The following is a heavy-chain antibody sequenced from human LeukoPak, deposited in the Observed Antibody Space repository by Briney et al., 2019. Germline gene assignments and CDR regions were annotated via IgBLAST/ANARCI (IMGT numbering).Heavy chain of an antibody. Sequence: PSETLSLTCTVSGYSISSGYYWGWIRQPPGKGLEWIGYIYHSGSTNYNPSLKSRVTISVDTSKNQFSLKLSSVTAADTAVYYCARLALSGGTMVRGVRKKNWFDPWGQGTLVTVSS. CDR1: GYSISSGYY. D-gene: IGHD3-10*01. CDR2: IYHSGST. V-gene: IGHV4-38-2*02. J-gene: IGHJ5*02. CDR3: ARLALSGGTMVRGVRKKNWFDP.